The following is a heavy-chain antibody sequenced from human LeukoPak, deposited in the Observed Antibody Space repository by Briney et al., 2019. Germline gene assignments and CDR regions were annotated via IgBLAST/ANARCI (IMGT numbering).Heavy chain of an antibody. CDR1: GFTFSSYA. CDR3: ARDSGYSGSYYFDY. J-gene: IGHJ4*02. D-gene: IGHD1-26*01. CDR2: ISYEGSNK. Sequence: GRSLRLSCAASGFTFSSYAMHWVRQAPGKGLEWVAVISYEGSNKYYADSVKGRFNIYRDNSKNTLYLQMNSLRAEDTAVYHCARDSGYSGSYYFDYWGQGTLVTVSS. V-gene: IGHV3-30-3*01.